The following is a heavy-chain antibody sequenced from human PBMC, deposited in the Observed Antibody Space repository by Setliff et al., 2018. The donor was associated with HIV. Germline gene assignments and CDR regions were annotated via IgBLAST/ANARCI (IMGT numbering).Heavy chain of an antibody. CDR2: INFGGST. V-gene: IGHV4-34*01. Sequence: SETLSLTCAVYGGSFSGYYWSWIRQTPGEGLEWIGEINFGGSTKYNPSLKNRVTISVDTSNNKFSLKLSSVTAADTAVYYCARGLYGGIYNFWSGCPHMDVWGKGTTVTVSS. CDR3: ARGLYGGIYNFWSGCPHMDV. J-gene: IGHJ6*03. D-gene: IGHD3-3*01. CDR1: GGSFSGYY.